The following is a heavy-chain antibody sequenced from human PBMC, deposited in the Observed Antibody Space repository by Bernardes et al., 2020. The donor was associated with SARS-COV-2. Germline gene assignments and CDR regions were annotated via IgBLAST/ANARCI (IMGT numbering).Heavy chain of an antibody. CDR3: AHRPRFGSYGSGAFDP. Sequence: GGSLRLSCAASGFTVSSNYMSWVRQAPGKGLEWVSVIYSGGSTYYADSVKGRFTISRHNSKNTLYLQMNSLRAEDTAVYYCAHRPRFGSYGSGAFDPWGQGTLVTVSS. CDR1: GFTVSSNY. J-gene: IGHJ5*02. D-gene: IGHD3-10*01. CDR2: IYSGGST. V-gene: IGHV3-53*04.